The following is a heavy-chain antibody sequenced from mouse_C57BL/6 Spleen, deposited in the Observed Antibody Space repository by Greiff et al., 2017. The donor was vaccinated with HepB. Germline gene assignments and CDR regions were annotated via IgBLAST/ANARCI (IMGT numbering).Heavy chain of an antibody. CDR1: GFTFSDYY. J-gene: IGHJ4*01. Sequence: EVKLMESEGGLVQPGSSMKLSCTASGFTFSDYYMAWVRQVPEKGLEWVANINYDGSSTYYLDSLKSRFIISRDNAKNILYLQMSSLKSEDTATYYCARDVYYGYDRTGYYAMDYWGQGTSVTVSS. CDR2: INYDGSST. CDR3: ARDVYYGYDRTGYYAMDY. D-gene: IGHD2-2*01. V-gene: IGHV5-16*01.